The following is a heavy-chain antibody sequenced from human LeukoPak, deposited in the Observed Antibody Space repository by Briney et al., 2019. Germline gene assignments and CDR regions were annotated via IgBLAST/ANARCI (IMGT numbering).Heavy chain of an antibody. CDR1: GFTFSSYA. D-gene: IGHD6-19*01. Sequence: GRSLRLSCAASGFTFSSYAMHWVRQAPGKGLEWVAVISYDGSNKYYADSVKGRFTISRDNSKNTLYLQMNSLRAEDTAVYYCARTNGVAASDYWGQGTLVTVSS. CDR2: ISYDGSNK. V-gene: IGHV3-30*04. CDR3: ARTNGVAASDY. J-gene: IGHJ4*02.